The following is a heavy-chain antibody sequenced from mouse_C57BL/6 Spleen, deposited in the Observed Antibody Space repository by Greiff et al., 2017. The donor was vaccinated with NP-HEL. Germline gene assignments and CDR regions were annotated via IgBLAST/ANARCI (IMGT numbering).Heavy chain of an antibody. Sequence: QVQLQQSGAELVKPGASVKMSCKASGYTFTSYWITWVKQRPGQGLEWIGDIYPGSGSTNYNEKFKSKATLTVDTSSSTAYMQLSSLTSEDSAVYYCARSGGYDYDEEDYAMDYWGQGTSVTVSS. CDR2: IYPGSGST. CDR3: ARSGGYDYDEEDYAMDY. CDR1: GYTFTSYW. V-gene: IGHV1-55*01. D-gene: IGHD2-4*01. J-gene: IGHJ4*01.